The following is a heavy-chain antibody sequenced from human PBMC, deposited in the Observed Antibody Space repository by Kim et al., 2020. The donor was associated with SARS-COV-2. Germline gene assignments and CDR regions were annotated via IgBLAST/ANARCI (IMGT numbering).Heavy chain of an antibody. V-gene: IGHV3-21*01. J-gene: IGHJ4*02. CDR2: ISSSSSYI. CDR1: GFTFSSYS. CDR3: AREVAAAGLPTDKNFDY. Sequence: GGSLRLSCAASGFTFSSYSMNWVRQAPGKGLEWVSSISSSSSYIYYADSVKGRFTISRDNAKNSLYLQMNSLRAEDTAVYYCAREVAAAGLPTDKNFDYWGQGTLVTVSS. D-gene: IGHD6-13*01.